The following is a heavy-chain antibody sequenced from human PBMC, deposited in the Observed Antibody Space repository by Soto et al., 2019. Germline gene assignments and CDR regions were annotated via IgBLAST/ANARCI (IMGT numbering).Heavy chain of an antibody. CDR3: ARSDHVDRYFDY. CDR1: GYSFTNYA. Sequence: GPEVKKPGASVKVSCKASGYSFTNYAIGWVRQAPGQGLEWVGWISPFHGDTNYAQNFQGRITVTTDSSTSTAYMDLGRLRSDDTAVYYCARSDHVDRYFDYWGQGTRITVSS. J-gene: IGHJ4*02. CDR2: ISPFHGDT. V-gene: IGHV1-18*01. D-gene: IGHD3-16*01.